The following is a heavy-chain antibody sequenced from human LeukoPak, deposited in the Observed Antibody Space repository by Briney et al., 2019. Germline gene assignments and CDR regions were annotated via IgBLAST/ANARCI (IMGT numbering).Heavy chain of an antibody. Sequence: GGFLRLSCAASGFTFSSYAMHWVRQAPGKGLEWVAVISYDGSNKYYADSVKGRFTISRDNSKNTLYLQMNSLRAEDTAVYYCARDRLYCSSTSCYGVYYFDYWGQGTLVTVSS. CDR2: ISYDGSNK. V-gene: IGHV3-30*04. D-gene: IGHD2-2*01. CDR1: GFTFSSYA. CDR3: ARDRLYCSSTSCYGVYYFDY. J-gene: IGHJ4*02.